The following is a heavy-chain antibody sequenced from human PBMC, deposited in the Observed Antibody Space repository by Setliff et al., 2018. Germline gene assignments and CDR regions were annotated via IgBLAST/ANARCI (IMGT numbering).Heavy chain of an antibody. CDR2: ITWDGGST. D-gene: IGHD3-3*01. J-gene: IGHJ4*02. Sequence: GESLTISCAASGFTFDDYTMHWVRQAPGKGLEWVSLITWDGGSTFYADSVKGRFTISRDNRKNSLYLQMNSLTSEDTALYFCTKDGGRLRFVSHLDLWGQGTPVTVSS. CDR1: GFTFDDYT. CDR3: TKDGGRLRFVSHLDL. V-gene: IGHV3-43*01.